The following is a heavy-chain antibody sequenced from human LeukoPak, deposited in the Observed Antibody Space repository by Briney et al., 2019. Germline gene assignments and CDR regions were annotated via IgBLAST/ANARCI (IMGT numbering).Heavy chain of an antibody. J-gene: IGHJ4*02. V-gene: IGHV1-46*01. Sequence: ASVKVSCKASGYTFTSYYMHRVRQAPGQGLEWMGIINPSGGSTSYAQKFQGRVTMTRDTSTSTVYMELSSLRSEDTAVYYCARTWLRYSSSWYLDYWGQGTLVTVSS. CDR1: GYTFTSYY. D-gene: IGHD6-13*01. CDR2: INPSGGST. CDR3: ARTWLRYSSSWYLDY.